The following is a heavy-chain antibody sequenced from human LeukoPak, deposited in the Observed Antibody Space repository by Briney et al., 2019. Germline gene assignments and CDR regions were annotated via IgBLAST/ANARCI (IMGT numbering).Heavy chain of an antibody. D-gene: IGHD4-23*01. CDR2: IRNDGSDT. Sequence: GTSLRLSCATSGPTFTSHGFHWVRQAAGKGLEWEASIRNDGSDTYHANSVKGRFSISRDNSKNTVYLHMNSLRAEDTAVYYCARDRGKDYFDNWGQGTQVTVSS. J-gene: IGHJ4*02. CDR1: GPTFTSHG. V-gene: IGHV3-33*01. CDR3: ARDRGKDYFDN.